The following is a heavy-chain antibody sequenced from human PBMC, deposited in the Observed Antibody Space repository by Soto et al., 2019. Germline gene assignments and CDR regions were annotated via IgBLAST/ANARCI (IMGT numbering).Heavy chain of an antibody. D-gene: IGHD3-3*01. CDR3: ARPSQLGDFWSGYYNFDY. CDR2: IWYDGSNK. CDR1: GFTFSSYG. Sequence: GGSLRLSCAASGFTFSSYGMHWVRQAPGKGLEWVAVIWYDGSNKYYADSVKGRFTISRDNSKNTLYLQMNSLRAEDTAVYYCARPSQLGDFWSGYYNFDYWGQGTLVTVSS. V-gene: IGHV3-33*01. J-gene: IGHJ4*02.